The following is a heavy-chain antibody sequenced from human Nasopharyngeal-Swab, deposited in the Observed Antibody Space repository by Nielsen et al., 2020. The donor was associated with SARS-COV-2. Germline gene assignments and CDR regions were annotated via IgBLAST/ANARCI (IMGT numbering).Heavy chain of an antibody. CDR1: GFTFGDYA. CDR3: TRGGYSYGPYYFDY. J-gene: IGHJ4*02. V-gene: IGHV3-49*04. Sequence: LSLTCTASGFTFGDYAMSWVRQAPGKGLEWVGFIRSKAYGGTTEYAASVKGRFTISRDDSKSIAYLQMNSLKTEDTAVYYCTRGGYSYGPYYFDYWGQGTLVTVSS. D-gene: IGHD5-18*01. CDR2: IRSKAYGGTT.